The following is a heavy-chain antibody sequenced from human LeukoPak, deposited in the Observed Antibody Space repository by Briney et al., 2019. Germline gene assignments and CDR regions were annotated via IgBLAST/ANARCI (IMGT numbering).Heavy chain of an antibody. CDR1: GGSISSYY. V-gene: IGHV4-59*08. Sequence: SETMSLTCTVSGGSISSYYWSWIRQPPGKGLEWIGYIYYSGSTNYNPSLKSRVTISVDTSKNQFSLKLSSVTAADTAVYYCARLGYSGSYWGLGYWGQGTLVTVSS. D-gene: IGHD1-26*01. CDR2: IYYSGST. CDR3: ARLGYSGSYWGLGY. J-gene: IGHJ4*02.